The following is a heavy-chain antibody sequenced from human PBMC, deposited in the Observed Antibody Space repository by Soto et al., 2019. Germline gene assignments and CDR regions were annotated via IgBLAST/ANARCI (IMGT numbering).Heavy chain of an antibody. CDR2: ISAYNGNT. D-gene: IGHD3-16*01. V-gene: IGHV1-18*01. CDR1: GYTFTNFG. J-gene: IGHJ4*02. CDR3: ASGGTPIDY. Sequence: QVQLVQSGAEVKKPGASVKVSCKASGYTFTNFGISWVRQAPGQGLEWMGWISAYNGNTNYAQNFQGRVTMTTDTSTRTAYRELRSLRSDDTAVYSCASGGTPIDYWGQGTLVTVSS.